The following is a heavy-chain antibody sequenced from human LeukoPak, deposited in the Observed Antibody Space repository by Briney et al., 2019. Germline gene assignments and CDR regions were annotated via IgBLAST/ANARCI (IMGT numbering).Heavy chain of an antibody. CDR3: AKDHVQLWLIYNFDY. CDR2: ISGSGGST. V-gene: IGHV3-23*01. Sequence: GGSLRLSCAASGFTFSNYALSWVRQAPGKGLEWVSAISGSGGSTHYAESVKGRFTISRDNSKNTLYLQMNSLRAEDTAVYYCAKDHVQLWLIYNFDYWGQGTLVTVSS. CDR1: GFTFSNYA. J-gene: IGHJ4*02. D-gene: IGHD5-18*01.